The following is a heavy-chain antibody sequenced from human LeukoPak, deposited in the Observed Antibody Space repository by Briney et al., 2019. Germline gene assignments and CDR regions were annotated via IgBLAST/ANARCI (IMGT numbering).Heavy chain of an antibody. D-gene: IGHD3-22*01. CDR2: ISSSSSTI. Sequence: GGSLRLSCAASGFTFSSYSMNWVRQAPGKGLEWVSYISSSSSTIYYADSVKGRFTISRDNAKKSLYLQMNSLRAEDTAVYYCASEPWLLVRIWGPGTLVTVSS. CDR1: GFTFSSYS. J-gene: IGHJ4*02. CDR3: ASEPWLLVRI. V-gene: IGHV3-48*01.